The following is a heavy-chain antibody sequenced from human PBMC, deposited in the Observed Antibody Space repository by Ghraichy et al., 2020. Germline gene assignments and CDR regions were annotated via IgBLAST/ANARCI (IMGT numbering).Heavy chain of an antibody. Sequence: GVLRLSCAASGLTVSTNYMNWVRQAPGKGLEWVALIFGGGGTKYADSVTGRFTISRDDYKNTVSLQMNGLRVDDTAVYYCARDRVGDGALDIWGQGTVVTVSS. CDR1: GLTVSTNY. D-gene: IGHD3-10*01. CDR3: ARDRVGDGALDI. CDR2: IFGGGGT. V-gene: IGHV3-53*01. J-gene: IGHJ3*02.